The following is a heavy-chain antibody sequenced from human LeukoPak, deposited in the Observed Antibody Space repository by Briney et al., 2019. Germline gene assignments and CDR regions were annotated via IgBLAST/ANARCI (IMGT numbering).Heavy chain of an antibody. Sequence: ASVKVSCKASGGTFSSYAISWVRQAPGQRLEWMGWINAGNGNTKYSQKFQGRVTITRDTSASTAYMELSSLRSEDTAVYYCASGEGRYDSSGYYYAYYFDYWGRGTLVTVSS. CDR1: GGTFSSYA. J-gene: IGHJ4*02. CDR3: ASGEGRYDSSGYYYAYYFDY. V-gene: IGHV1-3*01. D-gene: IGHD3-22*01. CDR2: INAGNGNT.